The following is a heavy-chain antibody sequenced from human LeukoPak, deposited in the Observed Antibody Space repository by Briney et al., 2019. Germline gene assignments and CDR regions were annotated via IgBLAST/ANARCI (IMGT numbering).Heavy chain of an antibody. CDR3: ARVGGNWNYGDY. CDR2: IGSSGNSM. D-gene: IGHD1-7*01. J-gene: IGHJ4*02. Sequence: GGSLRLSCEASGFTLSSYEMTWVRQAPGKGLEWVSYIGSSGNSMYHADSVKGRFTISRDNAKNSLYLHMNSLRAEDTAMYYCARVGGNWNYGDYWGQGTLVTVSS. V-gene: IGHV3-48*03. CDR1: GFTLSSYE.